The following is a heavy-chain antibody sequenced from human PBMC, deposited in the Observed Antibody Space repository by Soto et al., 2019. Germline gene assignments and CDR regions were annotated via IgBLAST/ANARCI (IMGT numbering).Heavy chain of an antibody. CDR1: GYSFTSYW. V-gene: IGHV5-51*01. CDR2: IYPGDSDT. CDR3: ARHTGTTVYYYYYGMDV. Sequence: PGESLKISCKGSGYSFTSYWIGWVRQMPGKGLEWMGIIYPGDSDTRYSPSFQGQVTISADKSISTAYLQWSSLKASDTAMYYCARHTGTTVYYYYYGMDVWGQGTTVTVSS. J-gene: IGHJ6*02. D-gene: IGHD1-7*01.